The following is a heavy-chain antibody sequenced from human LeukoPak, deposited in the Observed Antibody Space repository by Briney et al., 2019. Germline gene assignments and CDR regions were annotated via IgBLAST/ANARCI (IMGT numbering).Heavy chain of an antibody. V-gene: IGHV1-18*01. CDR2: ISAYNGNT. CDR3: ARYGTYYYDSSGYKLRAFDI. Sequence: ASVKVSCKASGYTFTSSGISWVRQAPGQGLEWMGWISAYNGNTNYAQNLQGRVTMTTDTSTSTAYMELRSLRSDDTAVYYCARYGTYYYDSSGYKLRAFDIWGQGTMVTVSS. D-gene: IGHD3-22*01. J-gene: IGHJ3*02. CDR1: GYTFTSSG.